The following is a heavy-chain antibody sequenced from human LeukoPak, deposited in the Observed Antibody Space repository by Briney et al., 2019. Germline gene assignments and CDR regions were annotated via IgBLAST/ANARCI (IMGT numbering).Heavy chain of an antibody. CDR1: GGSFSGYY. V-gene: IGHV4-34*01. Sequence: SETLSLTCAVYGGSFSGYYWSWIRQPPGKGLEWIGEINHSRSTNYNPSLKSRVTISVDTSKNQFSLKLSSVTAADTAVYYCARGVVGATKNFDYWGQGTLVTVSS. CDR3: ARGVVGATKNFDY. D-gene: IGHD1-26*01. J-gene: IGHJ4*02. CDR2: INHSRST.